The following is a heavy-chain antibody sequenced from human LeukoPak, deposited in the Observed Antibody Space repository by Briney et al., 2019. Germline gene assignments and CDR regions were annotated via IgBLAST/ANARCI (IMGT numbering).Heavy chain of an antibody. J-gene: IGHJ6*02. CDR1: GGSISSYY. CDR3: ASIAAAGPHEDYYYYGMDV. D-gene: IGHD6-13*01. V-gene: IGHV4-59*01. CDR2: IYYSGST. Sequence: SETLSLTCAVSGGSISSYYWSWIRQPPGKGLEWIGYIYYSGSTNYNPSLKSRVTISVDTSKSQFSLKLSSVTAADTAVYYCASIAAAGPHEDYYYYGMDVWGQGTTVTVSS.